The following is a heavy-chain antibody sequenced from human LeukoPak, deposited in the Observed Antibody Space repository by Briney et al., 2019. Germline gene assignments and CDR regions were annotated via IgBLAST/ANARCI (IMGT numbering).Heavy chain of an antibody. CDR3: AKELGYCSSTSCYRETLFDY. J-gene: IGHJ4*02. V-gene: IGHV3-30*02. CDR2: IRYDGSNK. Sequence: GGSLRLSCAASGFTFSSYGMHWVRQAPGKGLEWVTFIRYDGSNKYYADSVKGRFTISRDNSKNTLYLQMNSLRVEDTAVYYCAKELGYCSSTSCYRETLFDYWGQGTLVTVSS. CDR1: GFTFSSYG. D-gene: IGHD2-2*02.